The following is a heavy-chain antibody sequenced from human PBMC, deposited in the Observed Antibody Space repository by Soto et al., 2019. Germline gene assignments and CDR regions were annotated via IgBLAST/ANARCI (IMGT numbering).Heavy chain of an antibody. Sequence: PGESLKISCKGSGYSFPSYWISWVRQMPGKGLEWMGRIAPSDSYTNYSPSFQGHVTISADKSISTAYLQWSSLKASDTAMYYCARDDYVVRGVIINENYYYYGMDVWGQGTTVTVSS. D-gene: IGHD3-10*01. V-gene: IGHV5-10-1*01. J-gene: IGHJ6*02. CDR3: ARDDYVVRGVIINENYYYYGMDV. CDR1: GYSFPSYW. CDR2: IAPSDSYT.